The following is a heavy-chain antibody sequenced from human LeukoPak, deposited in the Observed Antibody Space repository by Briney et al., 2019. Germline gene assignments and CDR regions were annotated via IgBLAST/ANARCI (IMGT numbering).Heavy chain of an antibody. J-gene: IGHJ4*02. V-gene: IGHV3-23*01. CDR2: ISGSGGST. CDR1: GFTFSSYA. D-gene: IGHD3-22*01. Sequence: PGGSLRLSCAASGFTFSSYAMSWVRQAPGKGLEWVSAISGSGGSTYYADSVKGRFTISRDNSKNTLYLQMNSLGAEDTAVYYCAKGPGVYYYDSSGIYFDYWGQGTLVTVSS. CDR3: AKGPGVYYYDSSGIYFDY.